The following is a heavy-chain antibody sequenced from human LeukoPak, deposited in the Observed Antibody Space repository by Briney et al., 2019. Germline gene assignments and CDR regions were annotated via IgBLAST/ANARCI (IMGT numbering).Heavy chain of an antibody. CDR1: GGSISSSSYY. D-gene: IGHD3-22*01. J-gene: IGHJ3*02. Sequence: SETLSLTCTVSGGSISSSSYYWGWIRQPPGKGLEWIGSIYYSGSTYYNPSLKSRVTISVDTSKNQFSLKLSSVTAADTAVYYCARDRFGYYDSSGRDAFDIWGQGTMVTVSS. CDR3: ARDRFGYYDSSGRDAFDI. V-gene: IGHV4-39*07. CDR2: IYYSGST.